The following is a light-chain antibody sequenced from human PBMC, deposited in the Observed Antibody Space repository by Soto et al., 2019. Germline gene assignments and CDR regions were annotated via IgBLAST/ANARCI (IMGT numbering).Light chain of an antibody. Sequence: EIVLTQSPGSLSLSPGQRATLSCRASQSVDTTFFAWYQKKPGQAPRLLIQGASKRATGIPYRFSGSGSGTDFTLIISRLEPEDFAEYYCQQYMSSVTFGQGTKVEIK. V-gene: IGKV3-20*01. CDR1: QSVDTTF. J-gene: IGKJ1*01. CDR3: QQYMSSVT. CDR2: GAS.